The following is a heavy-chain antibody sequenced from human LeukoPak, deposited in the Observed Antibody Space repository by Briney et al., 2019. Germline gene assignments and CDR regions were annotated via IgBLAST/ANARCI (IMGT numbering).Heavy chain of an antibody. CDR2: IRHDGSDK. CDR3: ARGNSRSYMDV. D-gene: IGHD5-18*01. J-gene: IGHJ6*03. CDR1: GFTFSRYG. V-gene: IGHV3-30*02. Sequence: GGSLRLSCAASGFTFSRYGMHWVRQAPGKGLEWVAFIRHDGSDKYHADSVKGRFTISGDNSKNTLDLQINSLRAEDTAVYYCARGNSRSYMDVWGKGTTVTVSS.